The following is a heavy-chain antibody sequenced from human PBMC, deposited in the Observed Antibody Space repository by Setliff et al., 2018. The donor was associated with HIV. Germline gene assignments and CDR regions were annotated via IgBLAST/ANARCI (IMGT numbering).Heavy chain of an antibody. CDR1: GDSISGNYY. Sequence: SETLSLTCTVSGDSISGNYYWAWIRQPPGKGLEWIATVFSGGSSQYNPSLWSRVTISVDTSKNQFYLKMDSVTAADTAFYYCARYGPASVIWFGYLDYWGPGMSVTVSS. CDR3: ARYGPASVIWFGYLDY. D-gene: IGHD3-10*01. CDR2: VFSGGSS. J-gene: IGHJ4*02. V-gene: IGHV4-39*01.